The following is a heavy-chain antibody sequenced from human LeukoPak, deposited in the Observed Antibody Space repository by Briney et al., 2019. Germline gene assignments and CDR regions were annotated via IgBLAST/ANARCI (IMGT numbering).Heavy chain of an antibody. Sequence: SETLSLTCTVSGGSISSYYWSWIRQPPGKGLEWIGYIYYSGSTNYNPSLKSRVTISVDTSKNQFSLKLSSVTAADTAVYYCARPYLRGTVVNNWFDPWGQGTLVTVSS. J-gene: IGHJ5*02. D-gene: IGHD4-23*01. CDR3: ARPYLRGTVVNNWFDP. CDR1: GGSISSYY. CDR2: IYYSGST. V-gene: IGHV4-59*08.